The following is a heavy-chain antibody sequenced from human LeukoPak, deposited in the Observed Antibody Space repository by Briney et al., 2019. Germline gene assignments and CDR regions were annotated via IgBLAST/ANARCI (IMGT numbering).Heavy chain of an antibody. V-gene: IGHV3-30*04. CDR1: GFTFSSYA. J-gene: IGHJ4*02. CDR2: ISYDGSNK. D-gene: IGHD6-13*01. Sequence: GGSLRLSCAASGFTFSSYAMHWVRQAPGKGLEWVAVISYDGSNKYYADSVKGRFTISRDNSKNTLYLQMSSLRAEDTAVYYCARDSDLSEQQLAIFDYWGQGTLVTVSS. CDR3: ARDSDLSEQQLAIFDY.